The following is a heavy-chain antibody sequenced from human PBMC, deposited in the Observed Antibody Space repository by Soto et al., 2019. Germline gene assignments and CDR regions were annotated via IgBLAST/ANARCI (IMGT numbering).Heavy chain of an antibody. CDR3: ESVQRTSGGYYYAVDV. V-gene: IGHV4-59*01. D-gene: IGHD3-16*01. CDR1: GGSFSCYY. Sequence: SDTMSLSCRLSGGSFSCYYWNWLRQAPGKGLEWIGCIHYSGSTNDNPARTSRVTISVDTFKENNPLRPKSAAAVDTAVYYCESVQRTSGGYYYAVDVWGEGTTVTVYS. CDR2: IHYSGST. J-gene: IGHJ6*01.